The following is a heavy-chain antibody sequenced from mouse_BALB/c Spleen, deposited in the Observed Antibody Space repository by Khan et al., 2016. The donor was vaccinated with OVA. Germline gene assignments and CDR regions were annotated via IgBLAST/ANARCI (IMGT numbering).Heavy chain of an antibody. D-gene: IGHD1-3*01. CDR2: IYPGNSDT. J-gene: IGHJ2*01. V-gene: IGHV1-5*01. CDR3: SRKWFGNHGEWDL. Sequence: VQLQQSGTVLARPGASVKMSCKGSGYTFTNYWMHWVKQRPGQGLEWIGVIYPGNSDTNYNQKFKGKAKLTAVTSTSTAYMELNSLTNEDSAVYYLSRKWFGNHGEWDLRGQSTPPTVPS. CDR1: GYTFTNYW.